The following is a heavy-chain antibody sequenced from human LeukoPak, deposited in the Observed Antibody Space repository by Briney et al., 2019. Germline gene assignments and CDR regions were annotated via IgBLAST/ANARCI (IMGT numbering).Heavy chain of an antibody. CDR3: ARGEQQLAIDY. D-gene: IGHD6-13*01. V-gene: IGHV4-61*05. CDR2: INYSGIN. CDR1: GGSITSSNYY. Sequence: SETLSLTCTVSGGSITSSNYYWGWIRQPPGKGLEYSGYINYSGINNYNPSLKSRVTISVDTSKNQCSLKLSSVTAADTAVYYCARGEQQLAIDYWGQGTLVTVSS. J-gene: IGHJ4*02.